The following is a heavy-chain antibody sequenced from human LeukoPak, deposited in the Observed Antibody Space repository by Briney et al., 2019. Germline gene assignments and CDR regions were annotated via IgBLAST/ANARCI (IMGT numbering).Heavy chain of an antibody. Sequence: GASVKVSCKVSGYTFTDYYMHWVQQAPGKGLEWMGLVDPEDGETIYAEKFQGRVTITADTSTDTAYMELSSLRSEDTAVYYCARAEVGATADAFDIWGQGTMVTVSS. D-gene: IGHD1-26*01. CDR2: VDPEDGET. J-gene: IGHJ3*02. V-gene: IGHV1-69-2*01. CDR3: ARAEVGATADAFDI. CDR1: GYTFTDYY.